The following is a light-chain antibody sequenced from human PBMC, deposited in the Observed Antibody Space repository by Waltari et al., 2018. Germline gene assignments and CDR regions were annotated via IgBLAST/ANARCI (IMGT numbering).Light chain of an antibody. CDR3: SSYAGSNLGV. CDR2: EVT. Sequence: QSALTQPPSASGSPGQSVTISCTGTRSAVGGYNFVPWYQQHPGKAPKHMIYEVTKRPPGVPDRFSGSKSGNTASLTVSGLQAEDEADYYCSSYAGSNLGVFGGGTKLTVL. V-gene: IGLV2-8*01. J-gene: IGLJ2*01. CDR1: RSAVGGYNF.